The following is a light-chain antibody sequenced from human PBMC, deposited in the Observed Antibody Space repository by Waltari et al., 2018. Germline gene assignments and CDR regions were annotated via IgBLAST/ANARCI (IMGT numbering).Light chain of an antibody. V-gene: IGKV1-NL1*01. CDR2: AAS. J-gene: IGKJ4*01. CDR1: QGISHS. Sequence: DIQMTQSPSSLSASVADRVTITCRSSQGISHSLAWYKQKPGKATKLLLYAASRLENGVASRFSGSGSGTYYTLTISSLQPEDFATYYCQQYYSIALNFGGGTKVEIK. CDR3: QQYYSIALN.